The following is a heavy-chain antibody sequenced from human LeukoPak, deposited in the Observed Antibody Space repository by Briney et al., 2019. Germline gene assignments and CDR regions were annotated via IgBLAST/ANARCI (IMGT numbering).Heavy chain of an antibody. CDR2: INPSGGST. V-gene: IGHV1-46*01. D-gene: IGHD3-10*01. CDR1: GYTFTSYY. Sequence: ASVKVSCKASGYTFTSYYMHWVRQAPGQGLEWMGIINPSGGSTSYAQKFQGRVTMTRDTSTSTVYMELSSLRSEDTAVYYCARDKGTMVRVIDAFDIWGQGTMVTVSS. J-gene: IGHJ3*02. CDR3: ARDKGTMVRVIDAFDI.